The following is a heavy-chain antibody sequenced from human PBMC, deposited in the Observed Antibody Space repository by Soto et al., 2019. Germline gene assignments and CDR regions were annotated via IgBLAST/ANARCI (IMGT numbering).Heavy chain of an antibody. CDR1: GGTFSSYT. V-gene: IGHV1-69*08. Sequence: QVQLVQSGAEVKKPGSSVKVSCKASGGTFSSYTISWVRQAPGQGLEWMGRIIPILGIANYAQNFQGRVTIAADKSTSTDYMELSSLRSEDTAVYYCARELTYSSGWFDYWGQGTLVTVSS. D-gene: IGHD6-19*01. CDR2: IIPILGIA. CDR3: ARELTYSSGWFDY. J-gene: IGHJ5*01.